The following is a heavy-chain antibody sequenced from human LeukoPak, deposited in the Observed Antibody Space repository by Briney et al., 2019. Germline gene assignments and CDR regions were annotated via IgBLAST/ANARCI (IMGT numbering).Heavy chain of an antibody. J-gene: IGHJ4*02. V-gene: IGHV4-59*01. CDR1: GGSMSSYY. D-gene: IGHD3-22*01. CDR3: ARVFHDSSGYPFDY. Sequence: PSETLSLTCTVSGGSMSSYYWSWVRQPPGKGLEWIGYTYYSGNTNCNPSLKSRVTISVDTSKNQFSLKVSSVTAADTAVYYCARVFHDSSGYPFDYWGQGTLVTVSS. CDR2: TYYSGNT.